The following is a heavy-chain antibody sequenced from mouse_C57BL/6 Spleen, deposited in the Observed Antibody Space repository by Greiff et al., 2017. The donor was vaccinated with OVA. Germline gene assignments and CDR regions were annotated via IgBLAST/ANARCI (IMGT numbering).Heavy chain of an antibody. J-gene: IGHJ2*01. V-gene: IGHV1-26*01. D-gene: IGHD2-5*01. CDR3: ARWYSNYYFDY. CDR1: GYTFTDYY. Sequence: VQLQQSGPELVKPGASVKISCKASGYTFTDYYMNWVKQSHGKSLEWIGDINPNNGGTSYNQKFKGKATLTVDKSSSPAYMELRSLTSEDSAVYYCARWYSNYYFDYWGQGTTLTVSS. CDR2: INPNNGGT.